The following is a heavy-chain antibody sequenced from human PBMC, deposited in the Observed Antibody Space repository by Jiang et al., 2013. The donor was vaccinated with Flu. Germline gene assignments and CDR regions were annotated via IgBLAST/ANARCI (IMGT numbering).Heavy chain of an antibody. D-gene: IGHD6-6*01. J-gene: IGHJ4*02. CDR3: ATSSGALDH. Sequence: VQLVESGGGLVQRGGSLRLPCAASGFTFSTYSMNWVRQAPGKGLEWVSYITGSGNTIYYADSVKGRFTISRDNARNSLYLQMDSLRDEDTAIYYCATSSGALDHWGQGTPGHRLR. V-gene: IGHV3-48*02. CDR2: ITGSGNTI. CDR1: GFTFSTYS.